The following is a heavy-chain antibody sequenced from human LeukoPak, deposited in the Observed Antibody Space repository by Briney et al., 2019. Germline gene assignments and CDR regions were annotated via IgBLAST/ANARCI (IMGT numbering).Heavy chain of an antibody. CDR3: ARSPSSGGDDAFDI. CDR2: IIPIFGTA. V-gene: IGHV1-69*13. Sequence: SVKVSCKASGYTFTSYGISWVRQAPGQGLEWMGGIIPIFGTANYAQKFQGRVTITADESTSTAYMELSSLRSEDTAVYYCARSPSSGGDDAFDIWGQGTMVTVSS. D-gene: IGHD3-10*01. CDR1: GYTFTSYG. J-gene: IGHJ3*02.